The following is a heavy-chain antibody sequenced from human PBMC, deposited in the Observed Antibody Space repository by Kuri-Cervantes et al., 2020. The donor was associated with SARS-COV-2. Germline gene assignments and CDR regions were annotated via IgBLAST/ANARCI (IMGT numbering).Heavy chain of an antibody. V-gene: IGHV4-61*02. Sequence: SCTVSGGSISSGSYYWSWIRQPAGKGLEWIGRTYTSGSTNYNPSLKSRVTISVDTSKNQFSLKLSSVTAADTAVYYRARDRWELHDYWGQGTLVTVSS. D-gene: IGHD1-26*01. CDR3: ARDRWELHDY. CDR2: TYTSGST. CDR1: GGSISSGSYY. J-gene: IGHJ4*02.